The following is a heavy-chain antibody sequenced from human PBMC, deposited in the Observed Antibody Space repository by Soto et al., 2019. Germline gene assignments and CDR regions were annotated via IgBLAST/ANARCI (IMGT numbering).Heavy chain of an antibody. CDR1: GGSISRNSYY. D-gene: IGHD1-1*01. Sequence: QMQLQESGPGLVKPSETLSLTCTVSGGSISRNSYYWGWIRQPPGKGLEWIGSIYYSGSTYYNPSLKSRVTISVHTSKNQFSLKLRSVTAADTAVYYCARHDWNGVDYWGQGTLVTVSS. J-gene: IGHJ4*02. CDR2: IYYSGST. V-gene: IGHV4-39*01. CDR3: ARHDWNGVDY.